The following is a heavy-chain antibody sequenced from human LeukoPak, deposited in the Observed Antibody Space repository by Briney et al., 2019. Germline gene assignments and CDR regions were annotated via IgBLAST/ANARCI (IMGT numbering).Heavy chain of an antibody. J-gene: IGHJ3*02. V-gene: IGHV3-30*04. CDR3: ARAYCTTTACHAFDI. D-gene: IGHD2-8*01. Sequence: GGSQRLSCAASGFTFTSYAMHWVRQAPGKGLEWLSVISYDSSNKYYADSVRGRFTISRDNSRNTLYLQMNSLRAEDTAVYTCARAYCTTTACHAFDIWGQGTVVAVSS. CDR2: ISYDSSNK. CDR1: GFTFTSYA.